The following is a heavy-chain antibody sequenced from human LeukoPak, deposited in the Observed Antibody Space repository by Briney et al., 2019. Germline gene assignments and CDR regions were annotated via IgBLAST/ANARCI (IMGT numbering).Heavy chain of an antibody. CDR3: ARLGGSFLSNFDY. CDR1: GYSFTTYW. Sequence: GESLKISCKGSGYSFTTYWIGWVRQMPGKGLEWMGIIYPGDSDARYSPSFQGQVTISADKSISTAHLQWSSLKASDTAMHYCARLGGSFLSNFDYWGQGTLVTVSS. CDR2: IYPGDSDA. D-gene: IGHD1-26*01. V-gene: IGHV5-51*01. J-gene: IGHJ4*02.